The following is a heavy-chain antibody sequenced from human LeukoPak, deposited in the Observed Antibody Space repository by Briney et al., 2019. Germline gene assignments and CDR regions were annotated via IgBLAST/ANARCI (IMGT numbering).Heavy chain of an antibody. Sequence: PGGPLRLSCAASGFTLSRYSMNWVRQAPGKGLECVSSISSSSSYIYYGDSVKGRFTISRDNAKNSLYLQINCLRAEDTAVYYCARGGNLYCSATSCYDFDYWGQGTLVTVSS. CDR3: ARGGNLYCSATSCYDFDY. V-gene: IGHV3-21*01. CDR2: ISSSSSYI. D-gene: IGHD2-2*01. J-gene: IGHJ4*02. CDR1: GFTLSRYS.